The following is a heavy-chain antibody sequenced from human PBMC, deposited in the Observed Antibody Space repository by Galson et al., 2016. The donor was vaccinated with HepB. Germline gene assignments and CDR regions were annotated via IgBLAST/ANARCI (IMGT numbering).Heavy chain of an antibody. CDR2: ITSSSDTM. V-gene: IGHV3-48*02. CDR3: ARDDYFRLGY. J-gene: IGHJ4*02. Sequence: SLRLSCAASGFIFSVYNMNGARQAPGKGLEWIAWITSSSDTMYYADSVKGRFTISRDNAKNSLYLEMNSLRDEGTAVYYCARDDYFRLGYWGQGTLVTVSS. CDR1: GFIFSVYN. D-gene: IGHD3-16*01.